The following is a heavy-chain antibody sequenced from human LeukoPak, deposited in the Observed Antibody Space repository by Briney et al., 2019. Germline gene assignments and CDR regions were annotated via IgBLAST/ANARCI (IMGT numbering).Heavy chain of an antibody. CDR3: ANHRVDTLAY. V-gene: IGHV3-7*01. J-gene: IGHJ4*02. Sequence: GGSLRLSCAASGFTFRSYWMSWVRQAPGKGLEWVANINQDGSEKYYVDSVKGRFTISRDNSKNTLYLQMNSLRAEDTAVYYCANHRVDTLAYWGQGTLVTVSS. CDR1: GFTFRSYW. CDR2: INQDGSEK. D-gene: IGHD5-18*01.